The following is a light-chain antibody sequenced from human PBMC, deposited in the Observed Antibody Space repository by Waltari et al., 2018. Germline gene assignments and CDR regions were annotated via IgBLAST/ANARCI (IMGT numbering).Light chain of an antibody. CDR3: QQYNSSPWT. CDR2: RAS. Sequence: DIQMTQPPSPLSASVGDRVTVTCRASQNISTWLAWYQQIPGKAPKLLIYRASSLASGVPARFSGGGSGTEFTLTISSLQPDDFAIYYCQQYNSSPWTFGQGTKVEI. CDR1: QNISTW. V-gene: IGKV1-5*03. J-gene: IGKJ1*01.